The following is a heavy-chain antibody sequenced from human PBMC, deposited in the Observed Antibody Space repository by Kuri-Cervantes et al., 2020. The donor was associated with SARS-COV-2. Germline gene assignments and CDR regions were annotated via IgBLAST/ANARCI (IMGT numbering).Heavy chain of an antibody. Sequence: GGSLRLSCAASGFTFSGSAMHWVRQASGKGLEWVGRIRSKANSYATAYAASVKGRFTISRDNAKNSLYLQMNSLRVEDTAVYYCARDRRGDYWGQGTLVTVSS. J-gene: IGHJ4*02. CDR3: ARDRRGDY. CDR1: GFTFSGSA. CDR2: IRSKANSYAT. D-gene: IGHD3-10*01. V-gene: IGHV3-73*01.